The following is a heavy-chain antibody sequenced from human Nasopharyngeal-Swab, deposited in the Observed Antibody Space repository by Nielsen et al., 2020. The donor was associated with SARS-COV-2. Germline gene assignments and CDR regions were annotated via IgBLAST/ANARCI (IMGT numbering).Heavy chain of an antibody. CDR2: ISGNSVSL. CDR1: GFTFDAYA. CDR3: AKDKGAGNFDY. Sequence: SLKISCAASGFTFDAYAMYWVRQAPGKGLEWVSGISGNSVSLGYSDSVKGRFIISRDNAKNSLYLQMNSLRVEDTALYYCAKDKGAGNFDYLGQGTLVTVSS. D-gene: IGHD6-13*01. V-gene: IGHV3-9*01. J-gene: IGHJ4*02.